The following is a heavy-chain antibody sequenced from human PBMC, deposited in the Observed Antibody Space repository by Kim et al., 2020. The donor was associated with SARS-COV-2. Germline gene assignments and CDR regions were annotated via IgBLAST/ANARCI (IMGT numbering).Heavy chain of an antibody. CDR1: GGSFSGYY. CDR2: INHSGST. Sequence: SETLSLTCAVYGGSFSGYYWSWIRQPPGKGLEWIGEINHSGSTNYNPSLKSRVTISVDTSKNQFSLKLSSVTAADTAVYYCASIRVAGPIDYWGQGTLVTVSS. CDR3: ASIRVAGPIDY. D-gene: IGHD6-19*01. J-gene: IGHJ4*02. V-gene: IGHV4-34*01.